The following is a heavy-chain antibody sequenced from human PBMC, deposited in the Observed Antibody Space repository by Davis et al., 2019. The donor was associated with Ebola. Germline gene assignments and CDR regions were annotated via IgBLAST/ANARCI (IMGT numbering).Heavy chain of an antibody. Sequence: GESLKISCAASGFTFSSYWMRWFRQAPGKGLEWVANIKQDGSEKYYVDSVKGRFTISRDNAKNSLYLQMDSLRVEDTAVYYCARGDGYNYWDYWGQGTLVTVSS. CDR1: GFTFSSYW. V-gene: IGHV3-7*03. D-gene: IGHD5-24*01. J-gene: IGHJ4*02. CDR2: IKQDGSEK. CDR3: ARGDGYNYWDY.